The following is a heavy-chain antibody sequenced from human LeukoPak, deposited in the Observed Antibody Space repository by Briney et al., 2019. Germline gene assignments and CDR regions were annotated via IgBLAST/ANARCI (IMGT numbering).Heavy chain of an antibody. CDR2: IIPIFGTA. CDR1: GGTFSIYA. D-gene: IGHD6-13*01. CDR3: AREGAAAAGTGWFDP. V-gene: IGHV1-69*13. J-gene: IGHJ5*02. Sequence: GASVKVSCKASGGTFSIYAISWVRQAPGQGLEWMGGIIPIFGTANYAQKFQGRVTITADESTSTACMELSSLRSEDTAVYYCAREGAAAAGTGWFDPWGQGTLVTVSS.